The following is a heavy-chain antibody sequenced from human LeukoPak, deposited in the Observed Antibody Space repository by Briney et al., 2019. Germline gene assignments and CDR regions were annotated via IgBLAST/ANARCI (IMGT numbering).Heavy chain of an antibody. CDR3: ARQGVYYYDRVDY. D-gene: IGHD3-22*01. J-gene: IGHJ4*02. V-gene: IGHV4-34*01. Sequence: SETLSLTCAVYGGSFSGYYWSWIRQPPGKGLEWIGEINHSGSTNYNPSLKSRVTISLDTSKNQFSLKLSSVTAADTAVYYCARQGVYYYDRVDYWGQGTLVTVSS. CDR1: GGSFSGYY. CDR2: INHSGST.